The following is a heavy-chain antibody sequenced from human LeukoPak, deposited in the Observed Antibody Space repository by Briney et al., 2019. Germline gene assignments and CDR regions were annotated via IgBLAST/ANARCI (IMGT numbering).Heavy chain of an antibody. V-gene: IGHV4-59*12. CDR3: ARLLRYFDWLFVNWFDP. CDR2: IYYSGST. CDR1: GGSISSYY. J-gene: IGHJ5*02. Sequence: SETLSLTCTVSGGSISSYYWSWIRQPPGKGLEWIGYIYYSGSTNYNPSLKSRVTISVDTSKNQFSLKLSSVTAADTAVYYCARLLRYFDWLFVNWFDPWGQGTLVTASS. D-gene: IGHD3-9*01.